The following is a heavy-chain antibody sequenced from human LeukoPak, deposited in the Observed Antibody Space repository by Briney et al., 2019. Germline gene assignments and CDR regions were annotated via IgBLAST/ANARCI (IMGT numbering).Heavy chain of an antibody. CDR2: INSDGSST. CDR1: GFTFSSYW. Sequence: GGSMRLSCAASGFTFSSYWMHWVRQAPGKGLVWVSRINSDGSSTSYADSVKGRFTISRDNAKNTLYLQMNSLRAEDTAVYYCARDLRPDIVVVPAAIDYWGQGTLVTVSS. D-gene: IGHD2-2*02. V-gene: IGHV3-74*01. CDR3: ARDLRPDIVVVPAAIDY. J-gene: IGHJ4*02.